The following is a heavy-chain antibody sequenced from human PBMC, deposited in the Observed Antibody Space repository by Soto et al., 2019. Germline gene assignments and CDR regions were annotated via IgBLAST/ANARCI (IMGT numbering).Heavy chain of an antibody. J-gene: IGHJ6*03. Sequence: GGSLRLSCAASGFTFSSYWMHWVRQAPGKGLVWVSRINSDGSSTSYADSVKGRFTISRDNAKNTLYLQMNSLRAEDTAVYYCARAVRPQDTAMVNDYYYYMDVWGKGTTVTVSS. CDR3: ARAVRPQDTAMVNDYYYYMDV. CDR1: GFTFSSYW. V-gene: IGHV3-74*01. CDR2: INSDGSST. D-gene: IGHD5-18*01.